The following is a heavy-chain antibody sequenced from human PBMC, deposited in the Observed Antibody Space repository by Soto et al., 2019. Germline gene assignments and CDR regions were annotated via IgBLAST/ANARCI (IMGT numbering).Heavy chain of an antibody. J-gene: IGHJ5*02. CDR1: GYTLTELS. CDR2: FDPEDGET. CDR3: ATAHGGYDYNWFYP. V-gene: IGHV1-24*01. D-gene: IGHD5-12*01. Sequence: GASVKVSCKVSGYTLTELSMHWVRQAPGKGLEWMGGFDPEDGETIYAQKFQGRVTMTEDTSTDTAYMELSSLRSEDTAVYYCATAHGGYDYNWFYPWGQGTLVTVSS.